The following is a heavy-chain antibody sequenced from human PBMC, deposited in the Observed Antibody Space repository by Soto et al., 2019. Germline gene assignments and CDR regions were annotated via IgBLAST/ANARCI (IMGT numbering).Heavy chain of an antibody. J-gene: IGHJ4*02. CDR1: GFTFNKYG. V-gene: IGHV3-30*18. CDR2: ISYDGNHK. CDR3: SKRGADCGGDCYLSK. D-gene: IGHD2-21*02. Sequence: VGSVRLACAASGFTFNKYGMHWVRHSPGKGLEWVAVISYDGNHKFYADSVQGRFTISRDNSKSTLYLQMNSLRGEDTAVYYCSKRGADCGGDCYLSKWGQGTLGTVSS.